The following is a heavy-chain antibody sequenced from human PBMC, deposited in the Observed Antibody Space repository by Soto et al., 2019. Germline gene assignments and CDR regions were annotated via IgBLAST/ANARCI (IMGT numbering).Heavy chain of an antibody. CDR2: ISVNSGNT. J-gene: IGHJ6*02. V-gene: IGHV1-18*01. CDR3: ARGGRYGSGKDYYYGMDV. Sequence: QVQLVQSGAEVKKPGASVKVSCKAFGYTFTSYGISWVRQAPGQGLEWMGWISVNSGNTNYAQKLQGRVSMTTDTSTSTAYMELRSLRSDDTAVYYCARGGRYGSGKDYYYGMDVWGQGTTVTVSS. D-gene: IGHD3-10*01. CDR1: GYTFTSYG.